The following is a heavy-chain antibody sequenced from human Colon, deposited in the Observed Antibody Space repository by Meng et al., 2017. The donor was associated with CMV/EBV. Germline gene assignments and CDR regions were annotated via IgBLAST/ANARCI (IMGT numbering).Heavy chain of an antibody. V-gene: IGHV1-2*02. CDR2: INPIRGDT. D-gene: IGHD6-6*01. CDR3: ARWRGSSSSIWTYYNGLDV. CDR1: GYTFTDYY. J-gene: IGHJ6*02. Sequence: ASVKVSCKTSGYTFTDYYVHWVRQAPGQGLEWMGWINPIRGDTNYVQKFEGRVTMTRETSVTTDYMELSRLGSDDTTVYYCARWRGSSSSIWTYYNGLDVWGQGSPVTVSS.